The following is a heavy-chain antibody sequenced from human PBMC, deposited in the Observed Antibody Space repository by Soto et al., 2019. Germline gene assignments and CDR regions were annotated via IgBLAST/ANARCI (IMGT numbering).Heavy chain of an antibody. D-gene: IGHD3-16*01. CDR3: ARLWGSSFRAFYYYYGMDV. CDR1: GGSITSNNVY. V-gene: IGHV4-39*01. J-gene: IGHJ6*02. CDR2: IFYSGNI. Sequence: SETLSLTCTVSGGSITSNNVYWGWIRQSPGKGLEWIGIIFYSGNIYYNPSLRSRLTMSVDSSESHFSLKLSSVTAADTAVFYCARLWGSSFRAFYYYYGMDVWGQGTTVTVSS.